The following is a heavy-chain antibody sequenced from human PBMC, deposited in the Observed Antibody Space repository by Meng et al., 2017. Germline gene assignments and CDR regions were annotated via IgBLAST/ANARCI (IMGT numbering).Heavy chain of an antibody. V-gene: IGHV3-48*03. CDR3: ASPGELLWFGELLGRGAFDI. Sequence: GESLKISCAASGFTFGSYEMNWVRQAPGKGLEWVSYISSSGSTIYYADSVKGRFTISRDNAKNSLYLQMNSLRAEDTAVYYCASPGELLWFGELLGRGAFDIWGQGTMVTVSS. CDR1: GFTFGSYE. D-gene: IGHD3-10*01. CDR2: ISSSGSTI. J-gene: IGHJ3*02.